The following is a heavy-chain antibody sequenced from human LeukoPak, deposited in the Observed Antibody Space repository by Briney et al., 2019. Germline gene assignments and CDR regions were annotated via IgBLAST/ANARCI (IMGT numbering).Heavy chain of an antibody. D-gene: IGHD1-1*01. V-gene: IGHV1-69*08. J-gene: IGHJ4*02. Sequence: ASVTVSCKASGYTFTSYYMHWVRQAPGQGLEWMGRIIPVLDSAKYAPKIQDRVTITADKSTSTAYMELNSLRSEDTAVYFCARDSGRPPTSFDYWGQGTLVTVSS. CDR1: GYTFTSYY. CDR2: IIPVLDSA. CDR3: ARDSGRPPTSFDY.